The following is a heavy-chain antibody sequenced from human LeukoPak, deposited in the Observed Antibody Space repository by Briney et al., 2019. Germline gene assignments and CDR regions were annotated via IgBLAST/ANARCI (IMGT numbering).Heavy chain of an antibody. D-gene: IGHD5-12*01. CDR1: GFTFDDYA. CDR2: ISWNSGSI. V-gene: IGHV3-9*03. CDR3: AKGGARDAGYDWGFHY. Sequence: GGSLRLSCAASGFTFDDYAMHWVRQAPGKGLEWVSGISWNSGSIGYADSVKGRFTISRDNAKNSLYLQMNSLRAEDMALYYCAKGGARDAGYDWGFHYWGQGTLVTVSS. J-gene: IGHJ4*02.